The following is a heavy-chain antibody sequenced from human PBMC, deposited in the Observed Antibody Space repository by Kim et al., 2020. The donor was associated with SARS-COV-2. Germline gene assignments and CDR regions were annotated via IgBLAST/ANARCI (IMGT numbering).Heavy chain of an antibody. V-gene: IGHV4-39*07. CDR3: ASGIVVVAATRWFDP. J-gene: IGHJ5*02. D-gene: IGHD2-15*01. Sequence: SETLSLTCTVSGGSISSSSYYWGWIRQPPGKGLEWIGSIYYSGSTYYNPSLKSRVTISVDTSKNQFSLKLSSVTAADTAVYYCASGIVVVAATRWFDPWGQGTLVTVSS. CDR2: IYYSGST. CDR1: GGSISSSSYY.